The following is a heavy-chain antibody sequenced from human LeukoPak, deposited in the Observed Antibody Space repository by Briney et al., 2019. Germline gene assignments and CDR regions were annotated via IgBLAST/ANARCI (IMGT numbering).Heavy chain of an antibody. J-gene: IGHJ6*02. V-gene: IGHV1-2*02. CDR3: ARDYDILTGGGHHYYYYGMDV. CDR2: INPNSGGT. Sequence: ASVKVSCKASGYTFTGYYMHWVRQAPGQGLEWMGWINPNSGGTNYAQKFQGRVTMTRDTSISTAYMELSRLRSDDTAVYYCARDYDILTGGGHHYYYYGMDVWGQGTTVTVSS. CDR1: GYTFTGYY. D-gene: IGHD3-9*01.